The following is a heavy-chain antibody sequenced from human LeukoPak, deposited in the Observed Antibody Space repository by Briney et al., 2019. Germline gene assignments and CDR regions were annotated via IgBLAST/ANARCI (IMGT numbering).Heavy chain of an antibody. D-gene: IGHD1-7*01. CDR2: ISTSSSYI. Sequence: KTGGSLRLSCAASGFTFSRYTMNWVRQAPGKGLEWVSSISTSSSYIYYADAVKGRFTISRDNAKNSLYLQMNSLRAEDTAVYYCARESPWNYAGYFDYWGQGTLVTVSS. CDR3: ARESPWNYAGYFDY. V-gene: IGHV3-21*01. CDR1: GFTFSRYT. J-gene: IGHJ4*02.